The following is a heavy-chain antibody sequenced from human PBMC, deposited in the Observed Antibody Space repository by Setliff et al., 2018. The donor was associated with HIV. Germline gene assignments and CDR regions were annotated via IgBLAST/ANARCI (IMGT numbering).Heavy chain of an antibody. CDR1: GGSVSTSSYS. J-gene: IGHJ5*02. Sequence: SETLSLTCTVSGGSVSTSSYSWGWIRQPPEEGLEWIGTIYHTGKTYYNSSLNSRVTIAVDTSKDQFSLKLSSVTAADTAVYYCARHGLLWFGAGYNWFDPWGQGTLVTVSS. D-gene: IGHD3-10*01. V-gene: IGHV4-39*01. CDR2: IYHTGKT. CDR3: ARHGLLWFGAGYNWFDP.